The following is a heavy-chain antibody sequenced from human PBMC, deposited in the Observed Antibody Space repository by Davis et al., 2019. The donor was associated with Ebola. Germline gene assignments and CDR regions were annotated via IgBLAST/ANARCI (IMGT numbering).Heavy chain of an antibody. V-gene: IGHV3-49*03. CDR1: GFTFGNYA. CDR2: IRGRSYGGTT. Sequence: GESLKISCTASGFTFGNYAMSWFRQAPGKGLEWVIFIRGRSYGGTTEYAASVKGRFTISRDDSKNSLYLQMNSLKTEDTAVYYCASFVGFISGRYYRAFDHWGQGTLVTVSS. D-gene: IGHD1-26*01. CDR3: ASFVGFISGRYYRAFDH. J-gene: IGHJ4*02.